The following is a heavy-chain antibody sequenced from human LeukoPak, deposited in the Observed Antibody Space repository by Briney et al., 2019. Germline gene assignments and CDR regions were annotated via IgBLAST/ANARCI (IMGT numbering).Heavy chain of an antibody. Sequence: PSQTLSLTCTVSGGSISSGGYYWSWIRQPPGKGLEWIGYIYHSGSTYYNPSLKSRVTISVDRSKNQFSLKLSSVTAADTAVYYCAREGFGVPTGFDYWGQGTQVTVSS. V-gene: IGHV4-30-2*01. CDR2: IYHSGST. J-gene: IGHJ4*02. D-gene: IGHD3-3*01. CDR3: AREGFGVPTGFDY. CDR1: GGSISSGGYY.